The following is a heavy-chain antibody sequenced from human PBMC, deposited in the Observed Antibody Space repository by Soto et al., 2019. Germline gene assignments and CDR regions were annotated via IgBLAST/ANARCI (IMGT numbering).Heavy chain of an antibody. D-gene: IGHD2-21*02. CDR2: TYYRSKWYN. CDR3: ARGVVVTALKTNWFDP. V-gene: IGHV6-1*01. CDR1: GDSVSSNSAA. J-gene: IGHJ5*02. Sequence: SQTLSLPCAISGDSVSSNSAAWNWIRQSPSRGLEWLGRTYYRSKWYNDYAVSVKSRITINPDTSKNQFSLQLNSVTPEDTAVYYCARGVVVTALKTNWFDPWGQGTLVTVSS.